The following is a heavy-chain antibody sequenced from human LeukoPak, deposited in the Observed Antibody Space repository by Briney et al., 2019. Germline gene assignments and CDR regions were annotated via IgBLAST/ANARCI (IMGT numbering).Heavy chain of an antibody. CDR1: GGSISSGDYY. Sequence: ASETLSLTCTVSGGSISSGDYYWSWIRQPPGKGLEWIGSIYHSENTHYNPSLKSRVTISVDTSKNQFSLKLNSVTASDTAVYFCARDCGIVLPEGAFDIWGQGTMVTVSS. CDR3: ARDCGIVLPEGAFDI. CDR2: IYHSENT. D-gene: IGHD2/OR15-2a*01. J-gene: IGHJ3*02. V-gene: IGHV4-30-4*01.